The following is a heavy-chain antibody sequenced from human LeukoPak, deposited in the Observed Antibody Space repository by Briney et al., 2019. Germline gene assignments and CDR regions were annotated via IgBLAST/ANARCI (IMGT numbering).Heavy chain of an antibody. CDR1: GGSISRYY. Sequence: SETLSLTCTVSGGSISRYYWSWTRQPPGKGLEWIGHIYYSGSANHNPSLRSRVTISVDTSKNQFSLKLSSVTAADTAVYYCARGKYQLDYWGQGTLVTVSS. J-gene: IGHJ4*02. CDR2: IYYSGSA. D-gene: IGHD2-2*01. V-gene: IGHV4-59*08. CDR3: ARGKYQLDY.